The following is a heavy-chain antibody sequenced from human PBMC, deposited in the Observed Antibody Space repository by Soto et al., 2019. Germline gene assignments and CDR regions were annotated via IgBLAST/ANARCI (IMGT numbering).Heavy chain of an antibody. CDR1: GFTVSDS. CDR3: ARDASGPFDY. V-gene: IGHV3-53*01. CDR2: IHSDGST. J-gene: IGHJ4*02. Sequence: PGGSLRLSCSVAGFTVSDSMSWVRQAPGKGLECVSFIHSDGSTHYTDSVSGRFTISRDNSKNTLYLQMDRLRADDTAVHFCARDASGPFDYWGQGTLVTVSS. D-gene: IGHD6-19*01.